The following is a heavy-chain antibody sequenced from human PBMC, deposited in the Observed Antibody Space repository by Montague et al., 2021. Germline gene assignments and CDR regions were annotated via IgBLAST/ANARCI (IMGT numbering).Heavy chain of an antibody. J-gene: IGHJ4*02. CDR2: INQAGSTR. V-gene: IGHV3-7*01. Sequence: SLRLSCAASGFTFSTYWMSWVRQAPGKGLEWVANINQAGSTRNYVDSVKGRFTISRDNAKNSLSLQMNSLRVEDTAIYYCARDSSGSLDYWGQGTLVTVSS. D-gene: IGHD5-12*01. CDR1: GFTFSTYW. CDR3: ARDSSGSLDY.